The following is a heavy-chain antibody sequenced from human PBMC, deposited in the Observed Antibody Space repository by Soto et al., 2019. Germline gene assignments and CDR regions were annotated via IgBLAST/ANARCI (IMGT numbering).Heavy chain of an antibody. J-gene: IGHJ4*02. CDR1: GGSISSGGYS. CDR2: IYHSGST. Sequence: SETLSLTCAVSGGSISSGGYSWSWIRQPPGKGLEWIGYIYHSGSTYYNPSLKSRVTISVDTSKNQFSLKLNSMTAADTAVYYCARHNYGSGSTYFDYWGQGTRVTVSS. D-gene: IGHD3-10*01. CDR3: ARHNYGSGSTYFDY. V-gene: IGHV4-30-2*01.